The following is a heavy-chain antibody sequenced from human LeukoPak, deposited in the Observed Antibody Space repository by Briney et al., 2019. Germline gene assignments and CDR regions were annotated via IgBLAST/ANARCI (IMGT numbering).Heavy chain of an antibody. CDR3: ARDSIVGATNAFDI. CDR2: IRYDGSNK. V-gene: IGHV3-30*02. D-gene: IGHD1-26*01. Sequence: GGSLRLSCAASGFTFSSYGMHWVRQAPGKGLEWVAFIRYDGSNKYYADSVKGRFTISRDNSKNTLYLQMNSLRAEDTAVYYCARDSIVGATNAFDIWGQGTMVTVSS. CDR1: GFTFSSYG. J-gene: IGHJ3*02.